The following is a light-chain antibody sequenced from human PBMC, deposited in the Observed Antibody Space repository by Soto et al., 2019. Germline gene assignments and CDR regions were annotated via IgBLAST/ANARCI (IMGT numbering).Light chain of an antibody. CDR2: EGS. Sequence: QSVLTQPASVSGSPGQSITISCTGTSSDVGSYNLVSWYQQHPGKAPKLMIYEGSKRPSGVSNRFSGSKSGNTASLTISGLPAEDEADYYCCSYAGSSTFRVFGGGTKLTVL. J-gene: IGLJ3*02. CDR3: CSYAGSSTFRV. V-gene: IGLV2-23*03. CDR1: SSDVGSYNL.